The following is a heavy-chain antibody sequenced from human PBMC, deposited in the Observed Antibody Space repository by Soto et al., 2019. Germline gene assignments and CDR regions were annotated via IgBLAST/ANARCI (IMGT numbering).Heavy chain of an antibody. Sequence: GGSLRLSCAASGFTFSSYGMHWVRQAPGKGLEWVAVISYDGSNKYYADSVKGRFTISRDNSKNTLYLQMNSLRAEDTAVYYCAKDTRHLTTVTTCFDYWGQGTLVTVSS. CDR1: GFTFSSYG. CDR3: AKDTRHLTTVTTCFDY. CDR2: ISYDGSNK. D-gene: IGHD4-4*01. V-gene: IGHV3-30*18. J-gene: IGHJ4*02.